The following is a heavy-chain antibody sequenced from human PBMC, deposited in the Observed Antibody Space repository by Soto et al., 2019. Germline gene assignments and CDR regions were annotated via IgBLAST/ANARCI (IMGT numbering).Heavy chain of an antibody. CDR3: AKVASGSYDWYDP. V-gene: IGHV3-74*01. Sequence: EVQLVEAGGGLVQPGGSLRLSCAASKFSFSGYWMHWVRQAPGKGLILVSRVNPDGSTTPYADSVKGRFTISRDNAKNTVFLQMTSLRADDTAVYYCAKVASGSYDWYDPWGQGTLVTVSS. J-gene: IGHJ5*02. CDR2: VNPDGSTT. D-gene: IGHD1-26*01. CDR1: KFSFSGYW.